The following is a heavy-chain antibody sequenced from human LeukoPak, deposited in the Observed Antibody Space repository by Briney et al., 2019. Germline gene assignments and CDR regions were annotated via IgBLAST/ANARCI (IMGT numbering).Heavy chain of an antibody. J-gene: IGHJ4*02. V-gene: IGHV3-23*01. D-gene: IGHD2-8*01. CDR2: ISGSGGST. CDR1: RFTFSRYA. Sequence: GGSLRLSCAASRFTFSRYAMSWVRQAPGKGLEWVPAISGSGGSTFYADSVKGRFTISRDNSKNTLYLQMNSLRAEDTAVYYCARVEGVYDGYWGQGTLVTVSS. CDR3: ARVEGVYDGY.